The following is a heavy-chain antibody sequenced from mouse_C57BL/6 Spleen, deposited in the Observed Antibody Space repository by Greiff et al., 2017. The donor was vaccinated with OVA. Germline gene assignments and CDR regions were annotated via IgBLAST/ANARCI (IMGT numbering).Heavy chain of an antibody. V-gene: IGHV1-55*01. CDR2: IYPGSGST. J-gene: IGHJ4*01. D-gene: IGHD1-1*01. Sequence: QVQLQQSGAELVKPGASVKMSCKASGYTFTSYWITWVKQRPGQGLEWIGDIYPGSGSTNYNEKFKSKATLTVDTSSSTAYMQLSSLTSEDSAVYYCARYYYGSRIHYYAMDYWGQGTSVTVSS. CDR3: ARYYYGSRIHYYAMDY. CDR1: GYTFTSYW.